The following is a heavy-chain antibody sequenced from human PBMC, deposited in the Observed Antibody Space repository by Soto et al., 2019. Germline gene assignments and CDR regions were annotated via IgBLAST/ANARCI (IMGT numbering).Heavy chain of an antibody. CDR3: ARDGYYTMVRGVIRFHY. CDR2: IYYSGST. V-gene: IGHV4-30-4*01. Sequence: SETLSLTCTVSGGSISSGDYFWSWIRQPPGKGLEWIGYIYYSGSTYYNPSLKSRVTISVDTSKNQFSLKLSSVTAADTAVYYCARDGYYTMVRGVIRFHYWGQGTLVTVSS. CDR1: GGSISSGDYF. D-gene: IGHD3-10*01. J-gene: IGHJ4*02.